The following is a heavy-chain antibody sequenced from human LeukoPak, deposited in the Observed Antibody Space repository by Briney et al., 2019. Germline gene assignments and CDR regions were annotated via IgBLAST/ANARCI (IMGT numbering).Heavy chain of an antibody. J-gene: IGHJ5*02. CDR2: INHSGST. Sequence: SETLSLTCAVYGGSFSGYYWSWIRQPPGKGLEWIGEINHSGSTNYNPSLKSRVTISVDTSKNQFSLKLSSVTAADTAVYYCARGESSSVGTGIWFDPWGQGTLVTVSS. CDR1: GGSFSGYY. CDR3: ARGESSSVGTGIWFDP. D-gene: IGHD6-13*01. V-gene: IGHV4-34*01.